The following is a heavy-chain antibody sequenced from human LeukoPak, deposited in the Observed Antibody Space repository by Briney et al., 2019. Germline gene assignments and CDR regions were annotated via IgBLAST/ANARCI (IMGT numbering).Heavy chain of an antibody. CDR3: ARLWRSSWRLAARDYFDY. CDR2: INPNSGGT. CDR1: GYTFTGYY. V-gene: IGHV1-2*02. D-gene: IGHD6-13*01. J-gene: IGHJ4*02. Sequence: GASVKVSCKASGYTFTGYYMHWVRQAPGQGLEWMGWINPNSGGTNYAQKFQGRVTMTRDTFISTAYMELSRLRSDDTAVYYCARLWRSSWRLAARDYFDYWGQGTLVTVSS.